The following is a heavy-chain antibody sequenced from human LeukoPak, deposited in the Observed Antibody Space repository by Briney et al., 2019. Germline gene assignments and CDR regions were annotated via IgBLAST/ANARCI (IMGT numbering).Heavy chain of an antibody. CDR2: IRYDGTNK. Sequence: GGSLRLSCAASGFTFTSYGMHWVRQAPGKGLEWVAFIRYDGTNKYYADSVKGRFTISRDISKNTLYLQMNSLRAEDTAVYYCAKISSYDSSGYSDYWGQGTLVTVSS. D-gene: IGHD3-22*01. J-gene: IGHJ4*02. CDR1: GFTFTSYG. V-gene: IGHV3-30*02. CDR3: AKISSYDSSGYSDY.